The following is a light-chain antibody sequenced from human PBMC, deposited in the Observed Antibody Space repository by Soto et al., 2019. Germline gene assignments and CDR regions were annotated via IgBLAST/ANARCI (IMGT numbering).Light chain of an antibody. J-gene: IGKJ5*01. V-gene: IGKV1-5*01. Sequence: DIQITQARCTLSASVGDRVTIXWRASQSLNNGLAWYQQKPGKAPNLLIYDASTLERGVPSRFSGTGSGTEFTLTISSLQPDDFATYYCQQYHRSSITFGQGTRLEIK. CDR2: DAS. CDR3: QQYHRSSIT. CDR1: QSLNNG.